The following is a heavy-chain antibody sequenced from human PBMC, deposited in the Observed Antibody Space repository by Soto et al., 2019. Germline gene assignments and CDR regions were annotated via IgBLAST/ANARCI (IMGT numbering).Heavy chain of an antibody. J-gene: IGHJ4*02. D-gene: IGHD4-17*01. CDR2: IIPILGIA. V-gene: IGHV1-69*08. CDR3: AREMGRVTTYY. Sequence: QVQLVQSGAEVKKPGSSVKVSCKASGGTFSSYTISWVRQAPGQGLEWMGRIIPILGIANYAQKFQGRVTITADKATSTAYMELSSLRSEDTAVYYCAREMGRVTTYYWGQGTLVTVSS. CDR1: GGTFSSYT.